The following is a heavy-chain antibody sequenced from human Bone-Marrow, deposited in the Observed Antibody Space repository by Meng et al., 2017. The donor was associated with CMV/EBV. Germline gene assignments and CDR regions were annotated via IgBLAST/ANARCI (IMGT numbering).Heavy chain of an antibody. CDR2: IYSGGSST. CDR3: AKDKGEDYCYGMDV. Sequence: GGSLRLSCAASGFTFSSYAMSWVRQAPGKGLEWVSVIYSGGSSTYYADSVKGRFTISRDNSKNTLYLQMNSLRAEDTAVYYCAKDKGEDYCYGMDVWGQGTTVTVSS. V-gene: IGHV3-23*03. D-gene: IGHD2-21*01. CDR1: GFTFSSYA. J-gene: IGHJ6*02.